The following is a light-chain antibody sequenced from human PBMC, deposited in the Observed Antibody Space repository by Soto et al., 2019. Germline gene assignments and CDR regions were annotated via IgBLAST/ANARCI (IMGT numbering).Light chain of an antibody. CDR2: DAS. V-gene: IGKV3-11*01. J-gene: IGKJ3*01. CDR1: QSVSSY. CDR3: QQRGNWPPLFT. Sequence: EIVLTQSPATLSLSPGERATLSCRASQSVSSYLAWYQQKPGQAPRLLIYDASNRATGIPARFSGSGSGTDFILTISILAAEDVAVYYCQQRGNWPPLFTFGPGTKVDIK.